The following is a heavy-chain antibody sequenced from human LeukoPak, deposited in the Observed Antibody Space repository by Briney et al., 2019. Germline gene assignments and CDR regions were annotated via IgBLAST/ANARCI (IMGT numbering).Heavy chain of an antibody. CDR3: ARYNSGGPSYFDY. V-gene: IGHV4-30-2*01. Sequence: PSETLSLTCTVSGGSISSGGYYWSWIRQPPGKGLEWIGYIYHSGSTYYNPSLKSRVTISVDRSKNQFSLKLSSVTAADTAVYYCARYNSGGPSYFDYWGQGTLVTVSS. J-gene: IGHJ4*02. D-gene: IGHD1-1*01. CDR1: GGSISSGGYY. CDR2: IYHSGST.